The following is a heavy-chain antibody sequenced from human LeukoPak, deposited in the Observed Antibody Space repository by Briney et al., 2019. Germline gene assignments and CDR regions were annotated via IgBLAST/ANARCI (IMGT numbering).Heavy chain of an antibody. D-gene: IGHD3-22*01. CDR1: GVSISSGGYY. J-gene: IGHJ6*02. V-gene: IGHV4-30-2*01. CDR3: AGGHYYGNSGYYYYHYGMDV. CDR2: IYHSGST. Sequence: SETLSLTCTVSGVSISSGGYYWSWIRQHPGKGLEWIGYIYHSGSTYYNPSLKSRITISVDRSKNQFSLKLSSVTAADTAVYYCAGGHYYGNSGYYYYHYGMDVWGQGTTATVSS.